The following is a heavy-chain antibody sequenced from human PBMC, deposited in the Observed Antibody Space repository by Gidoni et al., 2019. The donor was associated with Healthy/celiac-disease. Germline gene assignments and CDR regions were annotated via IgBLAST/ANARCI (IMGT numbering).Heavy chain of an antibody. V-gene: IGHV4-34*01. Sequence: QVQLQQWGAGLLQPSETLSLTCAVYGGSFSGYYWSWIRQPPGKGLEWIGEINHSGSTNYNPSLKSRVTISVDTSKNQFSLKLSSVTAADTAVYYCARGLGDFWSGYYRVSMGWFDPWGQGTLVTVSS. D-gene: IGHD3-3*01. CDR1: GGSFSGYY. J-gene: IGHJ5*02. CDR3: ARGLGDFWSGYYRVSMGWFDP. CDR2: INHSGST.